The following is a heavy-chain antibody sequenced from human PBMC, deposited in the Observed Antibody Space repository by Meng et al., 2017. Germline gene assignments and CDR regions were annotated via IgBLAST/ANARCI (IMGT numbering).Heavy chain of an antibody. D-gene: IGHD2-8*02. J-gene: IGHJ4*02. Sequence: SVKVSCKASGYTFTSYGISWVRQAPGQGLEWMGWISVYNGNTKYEQKIQGRVTMTTDRSTTTAYMEVRSLRSDDTAVYYCARVGFYWAGPDYWGQGTLVTVSS. CDR2: ISVYNGNT. CDR1: GYTFTSYG. CDR3: ARVGFYWAGPDY. V-gene: IGHV1-18*01.